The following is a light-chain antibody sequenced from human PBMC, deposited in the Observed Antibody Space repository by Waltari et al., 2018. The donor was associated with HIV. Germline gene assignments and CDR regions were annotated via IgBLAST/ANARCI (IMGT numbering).Light chain of an antibody. V-gene: IGKV3-11*01. Sequence: EIVLTQSPATISLSPGESATLSCRASQTINNFLAWYQQRPGQAPRLLIYDATKRATGIPARFSGTGSGTDFSLTITSLEPEDFAGYYCQHRSTSWTFGRGTKVEI. CDR2: DAT. J-gene: IGKJ1*01. CDR3: QHRSTSWT. CDR1: QTINNF.